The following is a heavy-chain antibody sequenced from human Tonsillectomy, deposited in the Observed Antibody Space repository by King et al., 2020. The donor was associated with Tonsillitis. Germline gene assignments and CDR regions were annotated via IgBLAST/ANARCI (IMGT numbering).Heavy chain of an antibody. J-gene: IGHJ4*02. CDR1: GFTFSSST. CDR2: IVVGSGNT. D-gene: IGHD5-12*01. Sequence: VQLVQSGPEVKKPGTSVKVSCKASGFTFSSSTIQWVRQARGQRLEWIGWIVVGSGNTNSAQKFQERVTITRDMSTSTAYMELSSLRSEDTAVYYCAVAINSGYDVFDSWGQGTRVTVSS. CDR3: AVAINSGYDVFDS. V-gene: IGHV1-58*02.